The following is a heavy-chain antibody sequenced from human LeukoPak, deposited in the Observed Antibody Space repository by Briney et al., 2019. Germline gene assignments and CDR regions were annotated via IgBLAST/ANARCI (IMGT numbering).Heavy chain of an antibody. CDR1: GGSISSSNW. J-gene: IGHJ4*02. Sequence: SETLSLTCAVSGGSISSSNWWSWVRQPPGKGLEWIGEIYHSGSTNYNPSLKSRVTISVDKSKNQFSLKLSSVTAADTAVYYCARGSALLWYTNFDYWGQGTLVTVSS. D-gene: IGHD3-10*01. CDR3: ARGSALLWYTNFDY. CDR2: IYHSGST. V-gene: IGHV4-4*02.